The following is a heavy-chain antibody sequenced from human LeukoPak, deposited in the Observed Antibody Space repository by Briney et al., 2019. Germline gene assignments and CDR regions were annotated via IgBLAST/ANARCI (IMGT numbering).Heavy chain of an antibody. Sequence: NPSETLSLTCTVSGGSINSYYWSWIRQPAGKGLEWIGHIYTSGSTNYNPSLKSRVTMSVDTSKNQFSLKLSSVTVADTAVYYCARDRSGGSYGVDVWGQGTTVTVSS. V-gene: IGHV4-4*07. CDR1: GGSINSYY. D-gene: IGHD2-15*01. J-gene: IGHJ6*02. CDR3: ARDRSGGSYGVDV. CDR2: IYTSGST.